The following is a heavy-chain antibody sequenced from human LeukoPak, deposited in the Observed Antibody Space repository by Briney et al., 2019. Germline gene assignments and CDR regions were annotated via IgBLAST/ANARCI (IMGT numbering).Heavy chain of an antibody. J-gene: IGHJ3*02. CDR1: GGSVSSGSYY. V-gene: IGHV4-61*01. CDR3: ARYNWNDADAFDI. D-gene: IGHD1-1*01. Sequence: PSETLSLTCAVSGGSVSSGSYYWSWIRQPPGKGLEWIGYIYYSGSTNYSPSLKSRVTISVDTSKNQFSLKLSSVTAADTAVYYCARYNWNDADAFDIWGQGTMVTVSS. CDR2: IYYSGST.